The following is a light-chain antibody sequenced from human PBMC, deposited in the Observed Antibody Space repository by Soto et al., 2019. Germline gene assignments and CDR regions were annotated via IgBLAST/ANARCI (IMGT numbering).Light chain of an antibody. CDR3: HQYGSSPFT. CDR1: QSISSY. CDR2: AAS. V-gene: IGKV1-39*01. J-gene: IGKJ4*01. Sequence: DIQMTQSPSSLSASVGDRVTITCRASQSISSYLNWYQQKPGKAPKLLIYAASSLQSGVPSRFSGSGSGTDFTLTITRLEPEDFAVYYWHQYGSSPFTFGGGTKVEIK.